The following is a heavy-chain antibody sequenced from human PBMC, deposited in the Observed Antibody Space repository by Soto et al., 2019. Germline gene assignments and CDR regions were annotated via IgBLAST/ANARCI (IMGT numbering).Heavy chain of an antibody. CDR2: MNHNSGNT. D-gene: IGHD3-22*01. CDR3: ARSGYYDSSGYYSSGGFDP. CDR1: GYTFTSYD. J-gene: IGHJ5*02. V-gene: IGHV1-8*01. Sequence: QVQLVQSGAEVKKPGASVKVSCKASGYTFTSYDINWVRQATGQGLERMGWMNHNSGNTGYAQKFQGRVTMTRNTSISTAYMELSSLRSEDTAVYYCARSGYYDSSGYYSSGGFDPWGQGTLVTVSS.